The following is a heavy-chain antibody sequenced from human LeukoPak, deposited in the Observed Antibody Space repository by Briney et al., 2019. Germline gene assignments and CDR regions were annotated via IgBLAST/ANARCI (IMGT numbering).Heavy chain of an antibody. V-gene: IGHV4-34*01. J-gene: IGHJ5*02. CDR1: GGSFTEYY. Sequence: SETLSLTCAVYGGSFTEYYWSWIRQTPGKGLEWIGEVNHSGTTNYNPSLKSRVTIPVDASKNQFSLKVTSVTAADTALSYFPTADNGYDYPWGQGTLVTVSS. CDR3: PTADNGYDYP. CDR2: VNHSGTT. D-gene: IGHD5-12*01.